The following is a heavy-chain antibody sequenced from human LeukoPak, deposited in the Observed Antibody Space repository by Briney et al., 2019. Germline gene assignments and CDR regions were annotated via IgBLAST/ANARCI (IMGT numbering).Heavy chain of an antibody. V-gene: IGHV5-51*01. D-gene: IGHD3-9*01. J-gene: IGHJ4*02. CDR2: IYPGDSDT. Sequence: GESLKISCKGSGYSFTSYWLGWVRQMPGKGLEWMGIIYPGDSDTRYSPSFQGQVTISADKSISTAYLQWSSLKASDTAMYYCARLTYYDILTGLTPFDYWGQGTLVTVSS. CDR1: GYSFTSYW. CDR3: ARLTYYDILTGLTPFDY.